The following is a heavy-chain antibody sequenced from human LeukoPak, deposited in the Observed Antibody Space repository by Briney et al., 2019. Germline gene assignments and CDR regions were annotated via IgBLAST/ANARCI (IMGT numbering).Heavy chain of an antibody. CDR3: ASDHRGKSRYNWNVPFDYYYGMDV. CDR2: IYHSGST. Sequence: SETLSLTCAVSGGSISSSNWWSWVRQPPGKGLEWIGEIYHSGSTNYNPSLKSRVTISVDKSKNQFSLKLSSVTAADTAVYYCASDHRGKSRYNWNVPFDYYYGMDVWGQGTTVTVSS. CDR1: GGSISSSNW. V-gene: IGHV4-4*02. J-gene: IGHJ6*02. D-gene: IGHD1-1*01.